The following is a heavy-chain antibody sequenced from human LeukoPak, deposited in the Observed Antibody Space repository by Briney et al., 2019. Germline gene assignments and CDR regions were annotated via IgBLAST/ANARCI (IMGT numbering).Heavy chain of an antibody. Sequence: SEALSLTCTVSGYSISSDSYYWAWIRQPPGKGPEWIGTIYYTGSTYYNPSLNSRVTISIDTSKSQFSLRLYSVTAADTAVYYCAGGYSYGSVFDYWGQGTLATVSS. J-gene: IGHJ4*02. CDR3: AGGYSYGSVFDY. CDR1: GYSISSDSYY. CDR2: IYYTGST. V-gene: IGHV4-39*07. D-gene: IGHD5-18*01.